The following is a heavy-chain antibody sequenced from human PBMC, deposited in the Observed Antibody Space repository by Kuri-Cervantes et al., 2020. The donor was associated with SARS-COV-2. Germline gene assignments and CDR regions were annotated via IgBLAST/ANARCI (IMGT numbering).Heavy chain of an antibody. CDR2: ISDWSLNI. D-gene: IGHD5-12*01. CDR3: TRDRRRYSGDTSHFYMDV. J-gene: IGHJ6*03. V-gene: IGHV3-48*01. Sequence: GESLKISCAASGFTFRSSHMNWVRQAPGKGLEWISSISDWSLNIYYADSVKGRFNISRDNAKNSLLLQMNSLRVEDTAVYYCTRDRRRYSGDTSHFYMDVWGTGTTVTVSS. CDR1: GFTFRSSH.